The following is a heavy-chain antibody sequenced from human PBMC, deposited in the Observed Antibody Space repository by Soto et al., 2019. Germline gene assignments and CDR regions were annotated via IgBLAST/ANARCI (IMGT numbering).Heavy chain of an antibody. J-gene: IGHJ5*02. Sequence: PGGSLRLSCAASGFTFSSYAMHWVRQAPGKGLEWVAVISYDGSNKYYADSVKGRFTISRDNAKNSLYLQMNSLRAEDTAVYYCARESSGYLNWFDPWGQGTLVTVSS. CDR1: GFTFSSYA. CDR3: ARESSGYLNWFDP. D-gene: IGHD3-22*01. CDR2: ISYDGSNK. V-gene: IGHV3-30-3*01.